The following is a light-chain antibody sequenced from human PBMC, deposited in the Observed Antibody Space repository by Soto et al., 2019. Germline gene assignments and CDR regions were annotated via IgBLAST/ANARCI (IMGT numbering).Light chain of an antibody. V-gene: IGKV3-20*01. CDR2: GAS. Sequence: EIVLTQSPGTLSLSPGERATLPCRASQSVISSYLAWYQQKAGQAPRLLIYGASSRAIGIPDRFSGSGSGTDFTLTISRLEPEDFAVYYCQQYGTSSYTFGQGTKVDIK. CDR3: QQYGTSSYT. J-gene: IGKJ2*01. CDR1: QSVISSY.